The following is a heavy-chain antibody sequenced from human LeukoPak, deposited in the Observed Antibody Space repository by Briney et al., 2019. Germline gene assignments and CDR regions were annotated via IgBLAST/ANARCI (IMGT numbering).Heavy chain of an antibody. CDR1: GFTFSSYS. Sequence: GGSLRLSCAASGFTFSSYSINWVRQAPGKGLEWVSSISSSSSYIYYADSVKGRFTISRDNAKNSLYLQMNSLRAEDTAVYYCARTRIAAAVDFCGHGTLVTVSS. V-gene: IGHV3-21*01. CDR2: ISSSSSYI. D-gene: IGHD6-13*01. CDR3: ARTRIAAAVDF. J-gene: IGHJ4*01.